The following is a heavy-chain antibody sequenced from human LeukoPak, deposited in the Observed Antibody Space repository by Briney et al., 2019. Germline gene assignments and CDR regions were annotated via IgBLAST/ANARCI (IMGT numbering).Heavy chain of an antibody. CDR3: ARPLLVTLEHWGNDAFDI. V-gene: IGHV1-69*01. D-gene: IGHD1/OR15-1a*01. J-gene: IGHJ3*02. Sequence: SVKVSCKASGGTFSSYAISWVRQAPGQGLEWMGGIIPIFGTANYAQKFQGRVTITADESTSTAYMELSSLRSEDTAVYYCARPLLVTLEHWGNDAFDIWGQGTMVTVSS. CDR1: GGTFSSYA. CDR2: IIPIFGTA.